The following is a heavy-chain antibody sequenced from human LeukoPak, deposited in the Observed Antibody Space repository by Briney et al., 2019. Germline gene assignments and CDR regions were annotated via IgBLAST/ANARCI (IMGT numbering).Heavy chain of an antibody. D-gene: IGHD2-2*02. V-gene: IGHV4-39*02. CDR1: GVSFSSTSYY. Sequence: SETLSLTCTVSGVSFSSTSYYWGWIRQPPGKGLEWIGSMYYGGSNYYNPSLKSRVTISVDTSKNQFSLNLRSVAAADTAVYYCARDSYCSSTSCYTDGMDVWGQGTTVTVSS. J-gene: IGHJ6*02. CDR3: ARDSYCSSTSCYTDGMDV. CDR2: MYYGGSN.